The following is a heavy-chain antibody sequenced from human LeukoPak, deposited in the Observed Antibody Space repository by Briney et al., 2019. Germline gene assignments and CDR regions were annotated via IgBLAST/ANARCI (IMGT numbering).Heavy chain of an antibody. CDR2: ISSSGSTI. V-gene: IGHV3-11*04. CDR3: ARAGPYSSSWYGYYFDY. D-gene: IGHD6-13*01. CDR1: GFTFSDYY. Sequence: GGSLRLSCAASGFTFSDYYMSCIRQAPGKGLEWVSYISSSGSTIYYADSVKGRFTISSDNSKSSLYLQMNSLRAEDTAVYYCARAGPYSSSWYGYYFDYWGQGTLVTVSS. J-gene: IGHJ4*02.